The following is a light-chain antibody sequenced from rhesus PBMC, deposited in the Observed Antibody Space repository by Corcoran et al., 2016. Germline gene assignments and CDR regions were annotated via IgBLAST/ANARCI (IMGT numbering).Light chain of an antibody. J-gene: IGLJ1*01. V-gene: IGLV2-23*01. CDR3: RSYAGSNTFI. Sequence: QAALTQPPSVSGSPGQSVDISSTGSSSDIGSYKSVCWYQQHIGKAPKLIIYDINKRPSGVSDRFSDSRSGNTASLTISGLQPEDDTDYYCRSYAGSNTFIFGTGTRLIVL. CDR1: SSDIGSYKS. CDR2: DIN.